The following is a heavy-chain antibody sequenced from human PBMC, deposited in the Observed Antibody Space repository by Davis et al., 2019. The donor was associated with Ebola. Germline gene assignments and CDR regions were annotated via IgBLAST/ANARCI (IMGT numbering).Heavy chain of an antibody. V-gene: IGHV3-66*01. Sequence: GESLKISCAASGFNVSNSYMSWVRQAPGKGLEWVSVLYSGGATYYAHSVKGRFTISRDNSKNTVYLQMNSLRAEDTAVYYCARDDYDSSGYYVYFQYWGQGTLVTVSS. CDR1: GFNVSNSY. CDR2: LYSGGAT. D-gene: IGHD3-22*01. J-gene: IGHJ1*01. CDR3: ARDDYDSSGYYVYFQY.